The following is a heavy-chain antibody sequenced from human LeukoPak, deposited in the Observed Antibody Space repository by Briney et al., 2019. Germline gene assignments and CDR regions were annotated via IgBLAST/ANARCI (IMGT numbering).Heavy chain of an antibody. D-gene: IGHD2-2*01. CDR2: MNPINGNT. J-gene: IGHJ4*02. V-gene: IGHV1-8*01. CDR1: GFTLTNYD. CDR3: ARGELLSATDY. Sequence: ASVKVSCKASGFTLTNYDINWVRQAPGQGLEWMGWMNPINGNTGYAQKSQGRVTMTRNTSISTAYMELSSLRSEDTAVYYCARGELLSATDYWCQGTLVTVSS.